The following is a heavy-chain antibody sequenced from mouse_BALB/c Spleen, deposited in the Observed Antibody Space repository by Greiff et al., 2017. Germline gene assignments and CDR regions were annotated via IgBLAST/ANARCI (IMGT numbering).Heavy chain of an antibody. CDR1: GYTFSSYW. J-gene: IGHJ2*01. CDR3: ARYYGSRYFDY. D-gene: IGHD1-1*01. V-gene: IGHV1-9*01. Sequence: LMKPGASVKISCKATGYTFSSYWIEWVKQRPGHGLEWIGEILPGSGSTNYNEKFKGKATFTADTSSNTAYMQLSSLTSEDSAVYYCARYYGSRYFDYWGQGTTLTVSS. CDR2: ILPGSGST.